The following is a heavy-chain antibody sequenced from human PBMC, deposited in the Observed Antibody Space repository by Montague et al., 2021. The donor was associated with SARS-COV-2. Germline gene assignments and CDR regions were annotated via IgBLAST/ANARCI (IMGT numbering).Heavy chain of an antibody. CDR2: IYYSGST. CDR3: ARRERVPWFGELFFAFDI. D-gene: IGHD3-10*01. V-gene: IGHV4-39*01. J-gene: IGHJ3*02. Sequence: SETLSLTCTVSGGSISSSSYYWGRIRHPPGKGPEWIGNIYYSGSTYYNPSLKSRVTISVDTSKNQFSLKLSSVTAADTAVYYCARRERVPWFGELFFAFDIGGRGTMVTVPS. CDR1: GGSISSSSYY.